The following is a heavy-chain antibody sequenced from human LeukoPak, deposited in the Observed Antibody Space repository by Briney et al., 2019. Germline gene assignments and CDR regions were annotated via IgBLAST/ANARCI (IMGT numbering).Heavy chain of an antibody. CDR1: GFTFSSYG. D-gene: IGHD5-12*01. CDR2: IWYDGSNK. J-gene: IGHJ4*02. Sequence: GGSLRLSCAASGFTFSSYGMHWVRQAPGKGLEWVAVIWYDGSNKYYADSVKGRFTISRDNSKNTLYLQMNSLRAEDTAVYYCAKHIRVAIHYFDYWGQGTLVTVSS. CDR3: AKHIRVAIHYFDY. V-gene: IGHV3-33*06.